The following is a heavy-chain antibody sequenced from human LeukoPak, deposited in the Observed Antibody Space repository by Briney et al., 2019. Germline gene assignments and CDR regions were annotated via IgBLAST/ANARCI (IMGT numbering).Heavy chain of an antibody. CDR1: GGSMKNSF. D-gene: IGHD2/OR15-2a*01. Sequence: SETLSLTCSVSGGSMKNSFWSWIRQPPGKGLEWTGYVSDTGITNSNPSLKSRVTFSIDTSKDQFYLKLRSVTAADTALYFCARNRFQLSGAYWFDPWGRGTLVTVSS. CDR2: VSDTGIT. J-gene: IGHJ5*02. CDR3: ARNRFQLSGAYWFDP. V-gene: IGHV4-59*01.